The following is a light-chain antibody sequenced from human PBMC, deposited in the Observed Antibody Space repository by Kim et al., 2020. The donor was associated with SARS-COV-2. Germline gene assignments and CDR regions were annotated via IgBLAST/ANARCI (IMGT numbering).Light chain of an antibody. CDR1: QSVSSSY. Sequence: EIVLTQSPGTLSLSPGERATLSCRASQSVSSSYLAWYQQKPGQAPRLLIYGASSRATGIPDRFSGSGSETDFTLTISRLEPEDFAVYYCQQYGSSPQITFGGGTKVDIK. J-gene: IGKJ4*01. CDR3: QQYGSSPQIT. CDR2: GAS. V-gene: IGKV3-20*01.